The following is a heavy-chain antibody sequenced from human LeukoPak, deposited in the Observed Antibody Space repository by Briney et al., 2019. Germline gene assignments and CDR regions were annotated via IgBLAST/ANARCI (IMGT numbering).Heavy chain of an antibody. CDR3: ARSRGDF. CDR1: GFTFSSYA. CDR2: ISAGGGTT. V-gene: IGHV3-23*01. Sequence: PGGSLRLSCAASGFTFSSYAMSWVRQAPGKGLEWVSHISAGGGTTFYADSVKGRFTISRDNSKNTLFLQMNSLRADDTALYYCARSRGDFWGQGTLVTVS. J-gene: IGHJ4*02.